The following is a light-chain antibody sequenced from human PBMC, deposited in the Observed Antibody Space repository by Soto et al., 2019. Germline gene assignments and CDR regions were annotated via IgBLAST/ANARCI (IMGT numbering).Light chain of an antibody. V-gene: IGLV1-40*01. Sequence: QSVLTQPPSVSGAPGQRVTISCTGDRFNIGSGYDVHWYQQLPGTAPKLLIYSYNNRPSGVPDRFSGSRSGTSASLAITGLQPGDEADYYCQSYDSSLSGSVFGGGTKLTVL. J-gene: IGLJ2*01. CDR1: RFNIGSGYD. CDR2: SYN. CDR3: QSYDSSLSGSV.